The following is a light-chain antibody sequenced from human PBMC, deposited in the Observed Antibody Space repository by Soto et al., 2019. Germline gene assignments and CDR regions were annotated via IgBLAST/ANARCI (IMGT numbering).Light chain of an antibody. CDR1: SSNIGGYNY. CDR2: DVT. Sequence: QSALTQPASVSGSPGQSITISCSGTSSNIGGYNYVSWYQQHPGKAPKLIIYDVTKRPSGVPDRFSGSKSGNTASLTVSGLQAEDEADYFCNSYAGSDNYVLFGGGTQLTVL. V-gene: IGLV2-8*01. CDR3: NSYAGSDNYVL. J-gene: IGLJ3*02.